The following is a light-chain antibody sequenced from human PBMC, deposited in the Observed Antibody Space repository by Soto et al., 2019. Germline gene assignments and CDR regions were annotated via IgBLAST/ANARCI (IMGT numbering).Light chain of an antibody. CDR2: GAS. CDR3: QQYNNWPPLVT. V-gene: IGKV3-15*01. J-gene: IGKJ3*01. CDR1: QSVSSN. Sequence: EIVMTQSPATLSVSPGERATLSCRASQSVSSNLAWYQQKPGQAPRLLIYGASTRATGLPARFSGSGSGTEFTLTIRSLQSEDFAVYYCQQYNNWPPLVTFGPGTKVDIK.